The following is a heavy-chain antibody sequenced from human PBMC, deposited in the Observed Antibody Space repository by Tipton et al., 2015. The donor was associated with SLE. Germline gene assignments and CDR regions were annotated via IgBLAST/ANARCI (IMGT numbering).Heavy chain of an antibody. D-gene: IGHD3-3*01. CDR1: GFTFSGYW. CDR3: AKGTQMGFWSAFMDV. J-gene: IGHJ6*02. V-gene: IGHV3-7*03. Sequence: SLRLSCAASGFTFSGYWMTWVRQAPGKGLEWVANINEGGNEINYVESVKGRFTISRDNAKNSVYLQMNSLRDGDTGVYYCAKGTQMGFWSAFMDVWGQGTRVTVSS. CDR2: INEGGNEI.